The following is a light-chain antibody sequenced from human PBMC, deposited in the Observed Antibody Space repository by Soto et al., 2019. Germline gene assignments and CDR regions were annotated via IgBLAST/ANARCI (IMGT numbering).Light chain of an antibody. Sequence: AIQMTQSPSSFSASTGDRVTITCRASQGISSYLAWYQQKPGKAPKLLIYAASTLQSGVPSRFSGSGSGTDFTLTISCLQSEDFATYYCQQYYSYPQLTFGGGTKVEIK. V-gene: IGKV1-8*01. J-gene: IGKJ4*01. CDR1: QGISSY. CDR2: AAS. CDR3: QQYYSYPQLT.